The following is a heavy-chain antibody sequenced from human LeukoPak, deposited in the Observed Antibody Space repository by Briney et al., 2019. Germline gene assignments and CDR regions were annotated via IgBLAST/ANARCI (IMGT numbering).Heavy chain of an antibody. V-gene: IGHV3-43*01. CDR3: AKEGVAAAGTLDY. CDR2: ISWDGGST. D-gene: IGHD6-13*01. Sequence: GSLRLSCAASGFTFDDYTMHWVRQAPGKGLEWVSLISWDGGSTYYADSVKGRFTISRDNSKDSLYLQMNSLRTEDTALYYCAKEGVAAAGTLDYWGQGTLVTVSS. J-gene: IGHJ4*02. CDR1: GFTFDDYT.